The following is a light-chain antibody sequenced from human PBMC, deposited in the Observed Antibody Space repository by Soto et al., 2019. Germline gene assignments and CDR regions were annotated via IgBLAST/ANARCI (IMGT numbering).Light chain of an antibody. CDR3: QQSYDHPVT. CDR2: AAS. Sequence: DIQMTQSPSSLSASVGDRVSITCRASQTISTYLNWFQQKPGEAPNLLIYAASTFQSGVPSRFSGSGSGRDFTLSSSSLQPEDFATYYCQQSYDHPVTFGQGTRLDIK. V-gene: IGKV1-39*01. J-gene: IGKJ5*01. CDR1: QTISTY.